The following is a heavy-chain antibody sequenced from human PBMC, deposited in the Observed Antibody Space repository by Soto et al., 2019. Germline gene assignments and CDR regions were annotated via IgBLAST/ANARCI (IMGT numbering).Heavy chain of an antibody. J-gene: IGHJ4*02. CDR2: IYYSGST. CDR3: ARDQNGSPHFDY. V-gene: IGHV4-31*03. Sequence: SETLSLTCTVSGGSISSGGYYWSWIRQHPGKGLEWIGYIYYSGSTYYNPSLKSRVTISVDTSENQFSLKLSSVTAADTAVYYCARDQNGSPHFDYWGQGTLVTVSS. CDR1: GGSISSGGYY. D-gene: IGHD1-26*01.